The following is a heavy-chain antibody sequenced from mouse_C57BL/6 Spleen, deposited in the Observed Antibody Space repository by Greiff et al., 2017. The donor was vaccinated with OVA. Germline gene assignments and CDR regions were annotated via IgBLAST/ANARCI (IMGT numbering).Heavy chain of an antibody. Sequence: EVNLVESGGGLVQPGGSLSLSCAASGFTFTDYYMSWVRQPPGKALEWLGFIRNKANGYTTEYSASVKGRFTISRDNSQSILYLQMNALRAEDSATYYCERYIYYGNYWYFDVGGTGTTVTVSS. CDR2: IRNKANGYTT. D-gene: IGHD2-1*01. J-gene: IGHJ1*03. V-gene: IGHV7-3*01. CDR1: GFTFTDYY. CDR3: ERYIYYGNYWYFDV.